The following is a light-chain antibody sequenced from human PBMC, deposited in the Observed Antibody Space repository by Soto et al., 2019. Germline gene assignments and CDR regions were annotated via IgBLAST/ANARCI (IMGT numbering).Light chain of an antibody. Sequence: QSALTQPASVSGSPGQSITISCSGTTGDVGGYNYVSWYQQHPGKTPRLLIYEVFKRPSGVSDRFSGSKSGNSASLTIARLQAEEEADYYCFSYTARSTRVFGTGTKVTVL. CDR3: FSYTARSTRV. J-gene: IGLJ1*01. V-gene: IGLV2-14*03. CDR1: TGDVGGYNY. CDR2: EVF.